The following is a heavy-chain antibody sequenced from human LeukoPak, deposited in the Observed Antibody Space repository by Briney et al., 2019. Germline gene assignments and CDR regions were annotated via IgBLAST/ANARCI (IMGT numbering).Heavy chain of an antibody. D-gene: IGHD3-22*01. Sequence: SETLSLTCTVSGDSISSYYWTWIRQPPGKGLEWIGYIYNTGGTDYNPSPRSRVTISVDTSKNQFSLKLNSVTAADTAVYYCARAGSGYSFDIWGQGTMVTVSS. CDR1: GDSISSYY. CDR2: IYNTGGT. V-gene: IGHV4-59*01. J-gene: IGHJ3*02. CDR3: ARAGSGYSFDI.